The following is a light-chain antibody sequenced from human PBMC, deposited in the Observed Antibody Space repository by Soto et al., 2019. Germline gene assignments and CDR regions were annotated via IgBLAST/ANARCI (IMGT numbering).Light chain of an antibody. CDR2: KAS. CDR3: QQYNSYPYT. V-gene: IGKV1-5*03. Sequence: DIQMTQSPSTLSASVGDRVTITCRASQSISSWLAWYQQKPGKAPKLLIYKASSLESGVPSRFSGSGSGTEFTLTISSLQHDYFVTYYCQQYNSYPYTFGQGTKLEIK. CDR1: QSISSW. J-gene: IGKJ2*01.